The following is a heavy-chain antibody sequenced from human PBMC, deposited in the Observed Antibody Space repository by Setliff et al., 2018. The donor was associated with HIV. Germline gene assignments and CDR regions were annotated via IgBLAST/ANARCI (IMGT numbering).Heavy chain of an antibody. V-gene: IGHV4-31*03. Sequence: SETLSLTCTVSGGSINSGTYCWTWIRQHPGKGLEWIGYIYYSGSTYYNSSFNNRVSISRDTSKNQFSLKLNSVTAADTAVYYCARGDYFFYYMDVWGKGTTVTVSS. CDR3: ARGDYFFYYMDV. CDR2: IYYSGST. CDR1: GGSINSGTYC. J-gene: IGHJ6*03.